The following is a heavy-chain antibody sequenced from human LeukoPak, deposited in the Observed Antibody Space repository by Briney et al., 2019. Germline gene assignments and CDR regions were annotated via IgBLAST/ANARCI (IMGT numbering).Heavy chain of an antibody. CDR1: GYTFTGYY. Sequence: ASVKVSCKASGYTFTGYYMHWVRQAPGQGLEWMGRINPNSGGTNYAQKFQGRVTMTRDTSISTAYMELSRLRSDDTAVYYCARGPRNYGSGSYYGYWGQGTLVTVSS. D-gene: IGHD3-10*01. CDR2: INPNSGGT. V-gene: IGHV1-2*06. CDR3: ARGPRNYGSGSYYGY. J-gene: IGHJ4*02.